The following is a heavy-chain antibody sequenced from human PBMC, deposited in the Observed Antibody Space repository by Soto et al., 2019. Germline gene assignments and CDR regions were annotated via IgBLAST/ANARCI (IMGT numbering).Heavy chain of an antibody. J-gene: IGHJ4*02. Sequence: GGSLRLSCTASGFTFGVYAMSWFRQAPGKGLEWVAVISYDGSNKYYADSVKGRFTISRDNSKNTLYLQMNSLRAEDTAVYYCAKDSGGRWLSYFDYWGKGTLVTASS. CDR3: AKDSGGRWLSYFDY. CDR2: ISYDGSNK. D-gene: IGHD1-26*01. V-gene: IGHV3-30*04. CDR1: GFTFGVYA.